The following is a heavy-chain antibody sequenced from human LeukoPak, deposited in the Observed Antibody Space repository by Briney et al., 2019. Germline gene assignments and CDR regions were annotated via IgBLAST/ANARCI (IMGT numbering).Heavy chain of an antibody. V-gene: IGHV3-23*01. CDR1: GFTFSSYA. Sequence: GGSLRLSCAASGFTFSSYAMSWVRQAPGKGLEWVSAISGSGGGTYYADSVKGRFTTSRDNSKNTLYLQMNSLRAEDTAVYYCAKDIDRYCSSTSCYTPFDYWGQGTLVTVSS. CDR2: ISGSGGGT. CDR3: AKDIDRYCSSTSCYTPFDY. J-gene: IGHJ4*02. D-gene: IGHD2-2*02.